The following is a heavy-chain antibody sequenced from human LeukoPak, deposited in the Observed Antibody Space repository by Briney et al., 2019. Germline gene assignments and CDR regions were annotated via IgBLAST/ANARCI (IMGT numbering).Heavy chain of an antibody. Sequence: SGTLSLTCAVSGGSISSSNWWSWVRRPPGKGLEWIGEIYHSGSTNYNPSLKSRVTISVDKSKNQFSLKLSSVTAADTAVYYCARVGRYCSSTSCYTPLGRKKNAFDIWGQGTMVTVSS. CDR3: ARVGRYCSSTSCYTPLGRKKNAFDI. CDR2: IYHSGST. D-gene: IGHD2-2*02. CDR1: GGSISSSNW. V-gene: IGHV4-4*02. J-gene: IGHJ3*02.